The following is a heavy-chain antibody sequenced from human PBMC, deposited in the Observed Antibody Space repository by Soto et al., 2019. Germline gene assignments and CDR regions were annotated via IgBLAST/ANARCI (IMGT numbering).Heavy chain of an antibody. CDR1: GFTFSSYA. Sequence: GGSLRLSCAASGFTFSSYAMSWVRQAPGKGLEWVSAISGSGGSTYYADSVKGRFTISRDNSKNTLYLQMNSLRAEDTAVYYCAKADPIVVVPAAIGYGLDYWGQGTLVTVS. V-gene: IGHV3-23*01. CDR2: ISGSGGST. J-gene: IGHJ4*02. D-gene: IGHD2-2*02. CDR3: AKADPIVVVPAAIGYGLDY.